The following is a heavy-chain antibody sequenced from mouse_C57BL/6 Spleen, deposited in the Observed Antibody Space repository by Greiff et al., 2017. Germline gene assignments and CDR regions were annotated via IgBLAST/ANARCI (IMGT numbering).Heavy chain of an antibody. CDR3: TREGYDAHYYAMDY. J-gene: IGHJ4*01. CDR2: IDPETGGT. CDR1: GYTFTDYE. V-gene: IGHV1-15*01. Sequence: VQLQQSGASVTLSCKASGYTFTDYEMHWVKQTPVHGLEWIGAIDPETGGTAYNQKFKGKAILTADKSSSTAYMELRSLTSEDSAVYYCTREGYDAHYYAMDYWGQGTSVTVSS. D-gene: IGHD2-2*01.